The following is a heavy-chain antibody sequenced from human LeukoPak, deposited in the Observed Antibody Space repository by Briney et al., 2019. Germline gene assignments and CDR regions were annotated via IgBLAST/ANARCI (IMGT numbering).Heavy chain of an antibody. V-gene: IGHV3-30*18. CDR2: ISYDGSNK. CDR3: AKDWAAIITYIDY. J-gene: IGHJ4*02. D-gene: IGHD3-22*01. CDR1: GFTFSSYG. Sequence: GGSPRLSCAASGFTFSSYGMHWVRQAPGKGLEWVAVISYDGSNKYYADSVKGRFTISRDNSKNTLYLQMNSLRAEDTAVYYCAKDWAAIITYIDYWGQGTLVTVSS.